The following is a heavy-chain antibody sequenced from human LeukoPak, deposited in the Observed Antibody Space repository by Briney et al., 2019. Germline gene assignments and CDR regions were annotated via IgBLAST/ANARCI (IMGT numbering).Heavy chain of an antibody. D-gene: IGHD3-22*01. CDR2: ISYDGSNK. V-gene: IGHV3-30*03. CDR3: ARDQMYYYDSSAYPDAFDI. J-gene: IGHJ3*02. CDR1: GFTFSSYG. Sequence: GGSLRLSCAASGFTFSSYGMHWVRQAPGKGLEWVAVISYDGSNKYYADSVKGRFTISRDNSKNTLYLQMNSLRAEDTAVYFCARDQMYYYDSSAYPDAFDIWGQGTMVTVSS.